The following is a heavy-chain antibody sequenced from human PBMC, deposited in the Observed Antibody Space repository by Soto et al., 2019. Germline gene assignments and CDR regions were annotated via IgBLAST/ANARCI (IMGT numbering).Heavy chain of an antibody. V-gene: IGHV3-33*01. CDR2: IWYDGSNK. J-gene: IGHJ4*01. CDR1: GFTFSSYG. Sequence: QVQLVESGGGVVQPGRSLRLSCAASGFTFSSYGMHWVRQAPGKGLEWVAVIWYDGSNKYYADSVKGRFTISRDNSKNTLYLQMNSLRAEDTAVYYCKTLMVRGVSIDYWGHGTLVTVSS. CDR3: KTLMVRGVSIDY. D-gene: IGHD3-10*01.